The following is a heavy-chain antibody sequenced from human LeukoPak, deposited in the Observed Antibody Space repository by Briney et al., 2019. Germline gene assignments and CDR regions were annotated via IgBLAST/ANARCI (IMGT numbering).Heavy chain of an antibody. J-gene: IGHJ4*02. Sequence: SETLSLTCAVYGGSFSGYYWSWVRQPPGKGLEWIGEINHSGSTNYNPSLKSRVTISVDTSKNQFSLKLSSVTAADTAVYYCARGGFARSNYYGSGSYYNFLDYWGQGTLVTVSS. CDR3: ARGGFARSNYYGSGSYYNFLDY. D-gene: IGHD3-10*01. CDR1: GGSFSGYY. V-gene: IGHV4-34*01. CDR2: INHSGST.